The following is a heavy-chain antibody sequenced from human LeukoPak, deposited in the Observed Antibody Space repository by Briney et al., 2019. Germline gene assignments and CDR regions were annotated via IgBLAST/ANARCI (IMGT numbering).Heavy chain of an antibody. V-gene: IGHV3-30*04. CDR3: ARDPGSSWYDY. D-gene: IGHD6-13*01. CDR2: ISYDGSNK. Sequence: SGGSLRLSCAASGFTFSSYAMHWVRQAPGKGLEWVAVISYDGSNKYYADSVKGRFTISRDNSKNTLYLQMNSLRAEDTAVYYCARDPGSSWYDYWGQGTLVTVSS. CDR1: GFTFSSYA. J-gene: IGHJ4*02.